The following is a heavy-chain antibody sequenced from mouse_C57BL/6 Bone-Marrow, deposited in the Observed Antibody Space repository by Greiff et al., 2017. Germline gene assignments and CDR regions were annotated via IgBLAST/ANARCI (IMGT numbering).Heavy chain of an antibody. CDR1: GYTFTSYW. J-gene: IGHJ4*01. D-gene: IGHD2-3*01. CDR2: IDPSDSYT. V-gene: IGHV1-50*01. CDR3: ARSYDGYYDYAMDY. Sequence: QVQLQQSGAELVKPGASVKLSCKASGYTFTSYWMQWVKQRPGQGLEWIGEIDPSDSYTNYNQKFKGKATLTVDTSSSTAYMQLSSLTSEDSAVYYCARSYDGYYDYAMDYWGQGTSVTVSS.